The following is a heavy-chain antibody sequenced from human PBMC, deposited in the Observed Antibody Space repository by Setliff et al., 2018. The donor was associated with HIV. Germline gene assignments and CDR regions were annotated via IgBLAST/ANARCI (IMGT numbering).Heavy chain of an antibody. J-gene: IGHJ6*02. CDR1: GGTFSNYA. CDR2: IIPMFGTT. V-gene: IGHV1-69*13. CDR3: ARARNTIFGEVIAGYYGMDV. D-gene: IGHD3-3*01. Sequence: SVKVSCKASGGTFSNYAINWVRQAPGQGLEWMGAIIPMFGTTNYAQKFHPRVTITANETTTTAYMELSSLRSEDTAVYYCARARNTIFGEVIAGYYGMDVWGQGTTVTVSS.